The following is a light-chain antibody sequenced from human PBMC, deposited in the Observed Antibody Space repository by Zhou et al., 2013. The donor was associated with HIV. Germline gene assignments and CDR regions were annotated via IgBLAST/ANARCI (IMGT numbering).Light chain of an antibody. Sequence: DIQMTQSPSSLSASVGDRVTITCRASQGISNYLAWYQQKPGKVPKLLIYAASTLQSGVPSRFSGGGSGTDFTLTINSLQPEDVATYYCQKYDTAPHTFGQGPSLRSN. J-gene: IGKJ2*01. CDR1: QGISNY. CDR3: QKYDTAPHT. V-gene: IGKV1-27*01. CDR2: AAS.